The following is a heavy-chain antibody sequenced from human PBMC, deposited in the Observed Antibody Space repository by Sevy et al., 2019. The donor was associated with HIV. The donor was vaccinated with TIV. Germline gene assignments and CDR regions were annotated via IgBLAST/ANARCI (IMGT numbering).Heavy chain of an antibody. J-gene: IGHJ6*02. V-gene: IGHV3-33*01. CDR2: IWYDGSNK. Sequence: GGSLRLSCAASGFTFSSYSIHWVRQAPGKGLEWVAVIWYDGSNKYYADSVKGRFTISRDNSKNTLHLQMKSLRAEDTAVYYCVRDDNDFWSGYYASENYYYGMDVWGQGTSVTVSS. CDR3: VRDDNDFWSGYYASENYYYGMDV. D-gene: IGHD3-3*01. CDR1: GFTFSSYS.